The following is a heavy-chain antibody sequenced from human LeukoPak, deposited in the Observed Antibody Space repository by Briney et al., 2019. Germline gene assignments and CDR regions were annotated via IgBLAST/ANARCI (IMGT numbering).Heavy chain of an antibody. CDR3: ARAHSSSWRGYYFDY. V-gene: IGHV4-4*07. J-gene: IGHJ4*02. Sequence: PSETLSLTCTVSGGSISSYYWSWIRQPAWKGLEWIGRIYTSGSTNYNPSLKSRVTMSVDTSKNQFSLKLSSVTAADTAVYYCARAHSSSWRGYYFDYWGQGTLVTVSS. CDR1: GGSISSYY. D-gene: IGHD6-13*01. CDR2: IYTSGST.